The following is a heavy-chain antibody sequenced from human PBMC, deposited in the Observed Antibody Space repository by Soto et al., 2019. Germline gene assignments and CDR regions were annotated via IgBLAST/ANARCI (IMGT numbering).Heavy chain of an antibody. J-gene: IGHJ6*03. CDR1: GYTFTSYY. D-gene: IGHD3-10*01. Sequence: QVQLVQSGAEVKKPGASVKVSCKASGYTFTSYYMHWVRQAPGQGLEWMGIINPSGGSTSYAQKFQGRVTMTRDTSTSTVYMELSSLRSEDTAVYYCARDRGPEEIRDYMDVWGKGTTVTVSS. CDR3: ARDRGPEEIRDYMDV. V-gene: IGHV1-46*03. CDR2: INPSGGST.